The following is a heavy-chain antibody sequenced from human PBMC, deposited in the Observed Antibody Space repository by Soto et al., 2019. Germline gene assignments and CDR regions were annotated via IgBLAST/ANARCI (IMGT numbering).Heavy chain of an antibody. CDR1: GFTFSSNY. Sequence: GGSLRLSCAASGFTFSSNYMSWVRQAPGKELERGSVIYSGGSTYYADSVKGRFTISRDNSKNTLYLQMNSLRAEDTAVYYCARDQCYYYMDVWGKGTTVTVSS. CDR2: IYSGGST. CDR3: ARDQCYYYMDV. J-gene: IGHJ6*03. V-gene: IGHV3-66*01. D-gene: IGHD6-19*01.